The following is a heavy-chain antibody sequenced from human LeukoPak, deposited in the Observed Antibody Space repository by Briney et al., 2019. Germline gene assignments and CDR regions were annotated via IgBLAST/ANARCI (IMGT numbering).Heavy chain of an antibody. J-gene: IGHJ4*02. D-gene: IGHD6-13*01. CDR2: LYLNDDK. CDR3: AHRGRSWSY. CDR1: GFSLSTSGVG. V-gene: IGHV2-5*01. Sequence: SGPTLVNPAHTLTLTCTFSGFSLSTSGVGVGWIRQPPRKALEWLALLYLNDDKRYSPSLKSRLTITKDTSKNQVVLTMTNMDPLDTATYYCAHRGRSWSYWGQGTLVTVSS.